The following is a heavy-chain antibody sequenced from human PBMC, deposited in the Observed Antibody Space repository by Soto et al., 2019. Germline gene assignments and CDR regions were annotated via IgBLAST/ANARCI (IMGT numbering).Heavy chain of an antibody. CDR1: GFTFRSYS. CDR3: ARRDYYYCGFGV. CDR2: ISTSSSYI. Sequence: EVQLVESGGGLVKPGGSLRLSCVASGFTFRSYSMNWVRQAPGKGLEWVSSISTSSSYIYYADSVKGRFTISRDNAKNSLYLQMNSLRAEDTAVYYGARRDYYYCGFGVWGQGTTVTVSS. J-gene: IGHJ6*02. V-gene: IGHV3-21*01.